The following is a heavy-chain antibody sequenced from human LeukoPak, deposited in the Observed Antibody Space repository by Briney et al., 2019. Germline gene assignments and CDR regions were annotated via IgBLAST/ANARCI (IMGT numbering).Heavy chain of an antibody. V-gene: IGHV3-23*01. CDR1: GFTFSAYA. CDR3: AKDEYGYSGFTLFDY. CDR2: ISGSADRI. D-gene: IGHD5-12*01. J-gene: IGHJ4*02. Sequence: PGGSLRLSCAASGFTFSAYAMTWVRQTPGKGLEWVSGISGSADRIYYRESVKGRFTISRDNSKNTLYLQMNSLRAEDTAVYYCAKDEYGYSGFTLFDYWGQGTLVTVSS.